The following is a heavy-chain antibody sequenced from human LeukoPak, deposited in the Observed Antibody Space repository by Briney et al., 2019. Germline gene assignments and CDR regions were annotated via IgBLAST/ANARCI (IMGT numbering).Heavy chain of an antibody. D-gene: IGHD6-19*01. V-gene: IGHV4-59*01. CDR2: IYYTGNT. J-gene: IGHJ4*02. Sequence: SETLSLTCTVSGGSISSYYWSLIRQSPEKGLEWIGYIYYTGNTNYNPSLKSQVTILVDASKNQFSLNLSSVTAADTAVYYCAGSPNPYYFDFRGQGGLVTVSS. CDR3: AGSPNPYYFDF. CDR1: GGSISSYY.